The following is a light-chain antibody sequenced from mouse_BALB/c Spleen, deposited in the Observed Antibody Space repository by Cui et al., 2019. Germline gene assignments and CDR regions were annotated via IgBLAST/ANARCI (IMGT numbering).Light chain of an antibody. CDR1: SSVCY. CDR3: HQWCSYPWT. J-gene: IGKJ1*01. Sequence: QIVLTQFPAIMSASPGEEITLTCRASSSVCYMNWYQQESGTSPKLLIYSTSHLASGVPSGFSGSGSGTFYSLTISSVEAEDAADYYCHQWCSYPWTFGGGTKLEIK. V-gene: IGKV4-80*01. CDR2: STS.